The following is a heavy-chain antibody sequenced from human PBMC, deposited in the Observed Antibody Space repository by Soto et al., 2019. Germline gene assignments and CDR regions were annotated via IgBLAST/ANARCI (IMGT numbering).Heavy chain of an antibody. J-gene: IGHJ6*02. CDR2: INTGNGNT. V-gene: IGHV1-3*04. D-gene: IGHD3-3*01. Sequence: ASVKVSCEASGYTFTPYAIHWVRQAPGQRLEWMGWINTGNGNTKYSQKFQGRVTITRDTAASAVYMELSSLRSEDTAVYYCARDLAFETLRFLEWLTTPFYGMDVWGQGSTVTVSS. CDR3: ARDLAFETLRFLEWLTTPFYGMDV. CDR1: GYTFTPYA.